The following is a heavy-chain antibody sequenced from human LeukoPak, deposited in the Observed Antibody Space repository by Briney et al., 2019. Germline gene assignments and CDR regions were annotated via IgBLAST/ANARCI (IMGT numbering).Heavy chain of an antibody. D-gene: IGHD5-12*01. Sequence: PSETLSLTCTVSGGSISSSSYYWGWIRQPPGKGLEWIGSIYYSGSTYYNPSLKSRVTISVDTSKNQFSLKLSSVTAADTVVYYCARHLYSGYDRALDYWGQGTLVTVSS. CDR1: GGSISSSSYY. V-gene: IGHV4-39*01. J-gene: IGHJ4*02. CDR3: ARHLYSGYDRALDY. CDR2: IYYSGST.